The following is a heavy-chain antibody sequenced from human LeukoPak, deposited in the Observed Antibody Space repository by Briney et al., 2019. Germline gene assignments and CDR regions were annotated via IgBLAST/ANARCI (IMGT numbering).Heavy chain of an antibody. CDR2: IYYSGST. CDR3: ASVDSSYYYGMDV. CDR1: GGSISSSDYY. J-gene: IGHJ6*02. Sequence: SQTLSLTCTVSGGSISSSDYYWSWIRQPPGKGLEWIGYIYYSGSTYYNPSLKSRVTISVDTSKNQFSLKLSSVTAADTAVYYCASVDSSYYYGMDVWGQGTTVTVSS. V-gene: IGHV4-30-4*01. D-gene: IGHD5-18*01.